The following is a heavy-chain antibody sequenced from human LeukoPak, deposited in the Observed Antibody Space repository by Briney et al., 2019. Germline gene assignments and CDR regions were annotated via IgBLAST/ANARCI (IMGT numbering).Heavy chain of an antibody. D-gene: IGHD2-2*01. CDR3: ARARSQDIVVVYDPDY. CDR1: GYTFTGYY. Sequence: ASVKVSCKASGYTFTGYYMHWVRQAPGQGREWRGWINPNSGGTNYAQKFQGRVTITRDTSISTAYMELSRLRSDDTAVYYCARARSQDIVVVYDPDYWGQGTLVTVSS. CDR2: INPNSGGT. J-gene: IGHJ4*02. V-gene: IGHV1-2*02.